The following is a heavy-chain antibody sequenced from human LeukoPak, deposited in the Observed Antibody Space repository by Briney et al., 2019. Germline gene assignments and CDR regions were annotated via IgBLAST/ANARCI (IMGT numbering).Heavy chain of an antibody. CDR2: IYSGGST. CDR1: GFTVSSNY. J-gene: IGHJ4*02. Sequence: GGFLGLXCAASGFTVSSNYMSWVRQAPGKGLEWVSVIYSGGSTCYADSVKGRFTLSRDNSKNTLYLQMNSLRAEDTAVYYCARTIDDFWSGYYPLDWGQGTLVTVSS. CDR3: ARTIDDFWSGYYPLD. D-gene: IGHD3-3*01. V-gene: IGHV3-53*01.